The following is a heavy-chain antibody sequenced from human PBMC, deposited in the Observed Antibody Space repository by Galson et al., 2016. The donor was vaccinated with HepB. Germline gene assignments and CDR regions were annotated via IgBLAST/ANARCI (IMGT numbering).Heavy chain of an antibody. Sequence: SETLSLTCSVSGYSINSGSYWGWIRQPPGKGLEWIGSMLYSGYTYFNPPLKSRVTISVDTSKNELSLRVTSMTAAATAVYFCARGRVNGANCCLDFWGQGILVTVSS. CDR1: GYSINSGSY. J-gene: IGHJ4*02. CDR3: ARGRVNGANCCLDF. CDR2: MLYSGYT. V-gene: IGHV4-38-2*02. D-gene: IGHD4/OR15-4a*01.